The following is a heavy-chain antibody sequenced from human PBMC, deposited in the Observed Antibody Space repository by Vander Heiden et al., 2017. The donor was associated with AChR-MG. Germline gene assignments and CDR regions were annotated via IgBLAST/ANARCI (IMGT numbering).Heavy chain of an antibody. CDR1: GGSISSGGYS. CDR3: ARASYYYDSSGPIDY. Sequence: QLQLQESGSGLVKPSPTLSLTCAVPGGSISSGGYSWSWIRQPPGKGLEWIGYIYHSGSTYYNPSLKSRVTISVDRSKNQFSLKLSSVTAADTAVYYCARASYYYDSSGPIDYWGQGTLVTVSS. CDR2: IYHSGST. V-gene: IGHV4-30-2*01. D-gene: IGHD3-22*01. J-gene: IGHJ4*02.